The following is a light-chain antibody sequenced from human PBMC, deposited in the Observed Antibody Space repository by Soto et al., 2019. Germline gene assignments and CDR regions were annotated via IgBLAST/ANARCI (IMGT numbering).Light chain of an antibody. CDR2: WAS. V-gene: IGKV4-1*01. J-gene: IGKJ4*01. CDR1: QSVLYSSNNKNY. CDR3: HQCYSPPLT. Sequence: DIVMTQSPDSLAVSLGERATINCKASQSVLYSSNNKNYLAWYQQKPGQPPKLLIYWASIRESGVPDRFSGSGSGTDFTLTISSLQAEDEAVYYCHQCYSPPLTFGGGTKVEIK.